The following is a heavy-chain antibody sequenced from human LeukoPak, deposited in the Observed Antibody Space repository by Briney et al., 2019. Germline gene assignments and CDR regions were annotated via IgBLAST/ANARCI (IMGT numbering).Heavy chain of an antibody. J-gene: IGHJ4*02. V-gene: IGHV4-39*07. D-gene: IGHD6-13*01. CDR3: ARGSINYSSSWYPVDY. CDR2: IYYSGST. Sequence: SETPSLTCTVSGGSISSSSYYWGWIRQPPGKGLEWIGSIYYSGSTYYNPSLKSRVTISVDTSKNQFSLKLSSVTAADTAVYYCARGSINYSSSWYPVDYWGQGTLVTVSS. CDR1: GGSISSSSYY.